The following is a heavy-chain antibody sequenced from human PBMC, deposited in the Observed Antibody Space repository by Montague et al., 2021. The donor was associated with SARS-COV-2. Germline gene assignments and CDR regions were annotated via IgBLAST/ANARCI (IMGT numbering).Heavy chain of an antibody. CDR1: GGSIRSSSYY. CDR3: ARHRITIFLGCMFDY. D-gene: IGHD3-9*01. Sequence: SETLSLTCTVSGGSIRSSSYYWGWIRQPPGKGLEWIESIYYSGSTYYNPSLKSRVTISVDTSKNQFSLKLSSVTAADTAVYYCARHRITIFLGCMFDYWGQGTLVTVSS. V-gene: IGHV4-39*01. J-gene: IGHJ4*02. CDR2: IYYSGST.